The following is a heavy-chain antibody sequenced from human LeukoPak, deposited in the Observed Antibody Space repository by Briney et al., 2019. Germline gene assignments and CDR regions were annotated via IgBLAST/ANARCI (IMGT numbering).Heavy chain of an antibody. CDR3: ATKLPYASSYFDF. CDR1: GLTLSNYD. CDR2: IGSGGYR. J-gene: IGHJ4*02. D-gene: IGHD2-2*01. Sequence: PGGSLRLSCVASGLTLSNYDTTWVRQAPGKGLEYVSSIGSGGYRFYGGSVKGRFSISRDNSQNTVYLQMNSLRGEDTAIYFCATKLPYASSYFDFWGQGILVTVSS. V-gene: IGHV3-23*01.